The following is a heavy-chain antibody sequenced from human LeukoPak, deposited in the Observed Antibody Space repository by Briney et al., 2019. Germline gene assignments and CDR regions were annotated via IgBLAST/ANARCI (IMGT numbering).Heavy chain of an antibody. CDR2: IGVDGSKK. V-gene: IGHV3-33*03. CDR3: VVVLVPAAVWQFDL. CDR1: GFSFINHG. J-gene: IGHJ2*01. Sequence: GGSLRLFCAASGFSFINHGFHWVRQAPGKGLEWVALIGVDGSKKYYADSLKGRITVSRDNSRNTLDLQMSSLRVEDTSVYYCVVVLVPAAVWQFDLWGRGTPVTVSS. D-gene: IGHD2-2*01.